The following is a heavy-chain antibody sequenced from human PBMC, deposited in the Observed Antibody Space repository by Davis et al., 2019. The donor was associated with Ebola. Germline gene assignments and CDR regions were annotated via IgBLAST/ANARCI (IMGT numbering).Heavy chain of an antibody. CDR2: IIPIFGTA. D-gene: IGHD3-9*01. CDR1: GGTFSSYA. J-gene: IGHJ5*02. V-gene: IGHV1-69*13. Sequence: SVKVSCKASGGTFSSYAISWVRQAPGQGLEWMGGIIPIFGTANYAQKFQGRVTITADESTSTAYMELSSLRSEDTTVYYCAREPQLRYRNWFDPWGQGTLVTVSS. CDR3: AREPQLRYRNWFDP.